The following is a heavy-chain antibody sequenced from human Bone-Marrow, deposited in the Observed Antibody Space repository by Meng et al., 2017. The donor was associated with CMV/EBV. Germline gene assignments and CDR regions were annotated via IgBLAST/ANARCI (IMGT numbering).Heavy chain of an antibody. CDR1: GFTFSSYS. D-gene: IGHD3-3*01. J-gene: IGHJ6*02. Sequence: GESLKISCTASGFTFSSYSMNWVRQAPGKGLEWVSSISSSSSYIYYADSVKGRFTISRDNAKNSLYLQMNSLRAEDTAVYYCAACNYDFWSGYYYYGMDVWGQGTTVTVSS. CDR2: ISSSSSYI. V-gene: IGHV3-21*04. CDR3: AACNYDFWSGYYYYGMDV.